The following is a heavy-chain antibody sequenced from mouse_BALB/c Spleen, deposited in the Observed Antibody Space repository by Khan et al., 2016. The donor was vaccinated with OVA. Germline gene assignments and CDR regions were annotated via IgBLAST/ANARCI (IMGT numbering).Heavy chain of an antibody. CDR2: INTYTGEP. J-gene: IGHJ1*01. CDR3: ARGASYWYFDV. V-gene: IGHV9-1*02. Sequence: QIQLVQSGPELKKPGETVKISCKASAYTFTNYGMNWVKQAPGKGLKWMGWINTYTGEPTYTDDFKGRFAFSLETSASTAYLQINKLKNEDMATYFCARGASYWYFDVWGAGTTVTVSS. CDR1: AYTFTNYG.